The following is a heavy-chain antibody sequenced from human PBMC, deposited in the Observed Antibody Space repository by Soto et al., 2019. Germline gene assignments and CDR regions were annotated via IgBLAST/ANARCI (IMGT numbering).Heavy chain of an antibody. CDR3: AQGNAGMGHYDMSV. CDR1: GDTLTNHA. J-gene: IGHJ6*02. D-gene: IGHD3-10*01. V-gene: IGHV1-69*12. CDR2: ITPIYDTT. Sequence: QVHLVQSGAEEKKAGSSVKVSCKASGDTLTNHAVSWVRQAPGQGLEWMGGITPIYDTTNIAQKFHGRLTFSADESSGTVYMELQSLTSGHTAVYYCAQGNAGMGHYDMSVWGQGTTVIVSS.